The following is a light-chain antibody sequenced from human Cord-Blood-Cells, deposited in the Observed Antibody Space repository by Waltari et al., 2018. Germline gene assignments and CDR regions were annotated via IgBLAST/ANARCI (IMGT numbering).Light chain of an antibody. Sequence: QSALTQPASVSGSPGQSITISCTGTSSDVGGYNYVSWYQQHPGKAPKLMIYEVSNGPSGVSNRFSGSKSGNTASLTISGLQAEDEADYYCSSYTSSSTLLYVFGTGTKVTVL. CDR3: SSYTSSSTLLYV. CDR2: EVS. J-gene: IGLJ1*01. V-gene: IGLV2-14*01. CDR1: SSDVGGYNY.